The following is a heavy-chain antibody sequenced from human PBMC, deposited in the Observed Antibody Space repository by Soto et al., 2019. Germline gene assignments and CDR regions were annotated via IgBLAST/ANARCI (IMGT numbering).Heavy chain of an antibody. Sequence: QVTLKESGPVLVKPTETLTLTCTVSGFSLSNARMGVSWIRQPPGKALEWLAHIFSNDEKSYSTSLKSRLTISKDTSKSQVVLTMTNMDPVDTATYYCARQLGIAVAGTPYYYYGMDVWGQGTTVTVSS. D-gene: IGHD6-19*01. CDR3: ARQLGIAVAGTPYYYYGMDV. CDR2: IFSNDEK. V-gene: IGHV2-26*01. CDR1: GFSLSNARMG. J-gene: IGHJ6*02.